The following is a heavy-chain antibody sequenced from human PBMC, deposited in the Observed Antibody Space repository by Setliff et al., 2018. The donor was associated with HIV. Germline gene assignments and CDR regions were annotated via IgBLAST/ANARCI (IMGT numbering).Heavy chain of an antibody. D-gene: IGHD7-27*01. CDR3: ARDPLDGDGPFDY. CDR2: INPSVGST. J-gene: IGHJ4*02. CDR1: GYTFTTYY. V-gene: IGHV1-46*01. Sequence: ALVKASCKASGYTFTTYYMHWVRQAPGQGLEWMAVINPSVGSTNFAQMFQGRVTMTRDTSTSTVYMELSSLRSEDTAVYYCARDPLDGDGPFDYWGQGKLVTVSS.